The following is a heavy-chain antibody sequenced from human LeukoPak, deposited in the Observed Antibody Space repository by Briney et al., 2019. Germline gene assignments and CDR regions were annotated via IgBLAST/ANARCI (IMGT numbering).Heavy chain of an antibody. CDR3: AKGLAVAGHFDY. CDR2: INSDGSIT. CDR1: GFTFSSYW. V-gene: IGHV3-74*01. Sequence: GGSLRLSCAASGFTFSSYWMHWVRQVPGKGLVWVSRINSDGSITSYADSVKGRFTISRDNAKNTLYLQMNSLRAEDTAVYYCAKGLAVAGHFDYWGQGTLVTVSS. J-gene: IGHJ4*02. D-gene: IGHD6-19*01.